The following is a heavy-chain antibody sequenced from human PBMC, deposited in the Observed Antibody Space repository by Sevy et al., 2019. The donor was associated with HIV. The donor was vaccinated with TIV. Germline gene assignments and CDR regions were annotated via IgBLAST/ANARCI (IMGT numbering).Heavy chain of an antibody. CDR1: GGPISVYY. V-gene: IGHV4-59*01. CDR2: VYYTGST. Sequence: SETLSLTCTVSGGPISVYYWSWIRQPPGKGLEYIGYVYYTGSTNYNPSLKNRVTISVDTSNNQFSLKLTSVTAADTAVYYCARAPPVVVVPGAPSWFDPWGQGTLVTVSS. D-gene: IGHD2-2*01. J-gene: IGHJ5*02. CDR3: ARAPPVVVVPGAPSWFDP.